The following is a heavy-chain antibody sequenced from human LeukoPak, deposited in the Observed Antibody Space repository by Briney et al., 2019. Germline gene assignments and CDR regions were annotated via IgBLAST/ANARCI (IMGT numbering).Heavy chain of an antibody. CDR1: GFTFSDYY. CDR2: ISSSGSTI. CDR3: ARDFSTIFGVVTPRFDP. V-gene: IGHV3-11*04. D-gene: IGHD3-3*01. Sequence: PGGSLRLSXAASGFTFSDYYMSWIRQAPGKGLEWVSYISSSGSTIYYADSVKGRFTISRDNAKNSLYLQMNSLRAEDTAVYYCARDFSTIFGVVTPRFDPWGQGTLVTVSS. J-gene: IGHJ5*02.